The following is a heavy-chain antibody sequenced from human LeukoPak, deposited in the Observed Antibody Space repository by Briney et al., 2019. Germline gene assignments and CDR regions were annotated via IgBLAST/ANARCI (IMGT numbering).Heavy chain of an antibody. CDR3: AGDYDILTGPRGWFDP. V-gene: IGHV1-69*05. J-gene: IGHJ5*02. CDR1: GGTFSSYA. CDR2: ISPIFGTA. D-gene: IGHD3-9*01. Sequence: SVKVSCKXSGGTFSSYAISWVRQAPGQGLEWMGGISPIFGTANYAQKFQGRVTITTDESTSTAYMELSSLRSEDTAVYYCAGDYDILTGPRGWFDPWGQGTLVTVSP.